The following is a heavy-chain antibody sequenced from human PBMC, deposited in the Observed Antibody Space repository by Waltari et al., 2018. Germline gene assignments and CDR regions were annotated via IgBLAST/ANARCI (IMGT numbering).Heavy chain of an antibody. D-gene: IGHD4-4*01. CDR2: ISGRGGTT. CDR3: AKDRTGPYSITALDS. Sequence: EVQLLESGGGLIQPGGSLRLSCAASGFTFSSYVMSWVRQAPGKGLEWVSAISGRGGTTYDADSVKGRFTISRDNSKNTVYLQMNSLRAEDTAVYYCAKDRTGPYSITALDSWGQGTLVTVSS. J-gene: IGHJ4*02. CDR1: GFTFSSYV. V-gene: IGHV3-23*01.